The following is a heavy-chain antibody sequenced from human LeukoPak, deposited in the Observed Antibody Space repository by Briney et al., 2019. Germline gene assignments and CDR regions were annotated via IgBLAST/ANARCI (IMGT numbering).Heavy chain of an antibody. CDR1: GGSISSYY. J-gene: IGHJ4*02. CDR3: ARNPRGEYDFDY. CDR2: IYYSGST. D-gene: IGHD3-3*01. V-gene: IGHV4-59*01. Sequence: PSETLSLTCTVSGGSISSYYWSWLRQPPGKGPEWIGYIYYSGSTNYNPSLKSRVTISVDTSKNQFSLKLSSVTAADTAVYYCARNPRGEYDFDYWGQGTLVTVSS.